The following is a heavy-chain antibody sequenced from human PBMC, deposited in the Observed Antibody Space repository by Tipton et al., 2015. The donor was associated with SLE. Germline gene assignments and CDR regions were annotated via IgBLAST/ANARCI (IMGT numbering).Heavy chain of an antibody. D-gene: IGHD2-8*02. V-gene: IGHV3-7*01. J-gene: IGHJ4*02. CDR2: IKQDGSEK. CDR1: GFTFSSYW. Sequence: SLRLSCVASGFTFSSYWMSWVRQAPGKGLEWVANIKQDGSEKYYVDSVKGRFTISRDNAKNSLYLQMNSLRAEDTAVYYCARVLPGTGGVCPDYWGQGTLVTVSS. CDR3: ARVLPGTGGVCPDY.